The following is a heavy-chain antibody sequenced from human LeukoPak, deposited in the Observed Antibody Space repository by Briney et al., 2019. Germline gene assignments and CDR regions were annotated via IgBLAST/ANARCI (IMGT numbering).Heavy chain of an antibody. J-gene: IGHJ3*02. CDR2: IYYSGYT. CDR3: ARVHGVTTGHTFDI. Sequence: SETLSLTCTVSGASINSGGFFWSWIRQHPGKGLEWIGHIYYSGYTYYNPSLTSRLAISLDTSKTQFSLRLSSVTAADTALYYCARVHGVTTGHTFDIWGQGIMVTVSS. CDR1: GASINSGGFF. D-gene: IGHD4-17*01. V-gene: IGHV4-31*03.